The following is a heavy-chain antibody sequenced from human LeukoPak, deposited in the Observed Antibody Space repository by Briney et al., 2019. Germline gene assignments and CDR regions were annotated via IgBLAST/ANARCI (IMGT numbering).Heavy chain of an antibody. V-gene: IGHV1-46*01. CDR1: GYTFTSYY. CDR3: AKSRTTGSASSDY. D-gene: IGHD2-8*02. J-gene: IGHJ4*02. CDR2: MNPSDGST. Sequence: ASVKVSSKASGYTFTSYYIHWVRQAPGQGLEWMGIMNPSDGSTSYAQKFRGRVTMTRDTSTTTVYMEMSNLSSEDTAMYYCAKSRTTGSASSDYWGQGTLVTVSS.